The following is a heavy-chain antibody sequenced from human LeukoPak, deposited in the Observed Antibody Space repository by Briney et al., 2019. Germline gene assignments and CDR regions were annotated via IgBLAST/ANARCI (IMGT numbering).Heavy chain of an antibody. D-gene: IGHD6-13*01. Sequence: PGGSLRLSCAASGFTFSSYAMSWVRQAPGKGLEWVSAISGSGGSTYYADSVKGRFTISRDNSKNTLYLQMNILRAEDTAVYYCAKFPRPVPAGTFFDYWGQGTLVTVSS. J-gene: IGHJ4*02. CDR2: ISGSGGST. V-gene: IGHV3-23*01. CDR1: GFTFSSYA. CDR3: AKFPRPVPAGTFFDY.